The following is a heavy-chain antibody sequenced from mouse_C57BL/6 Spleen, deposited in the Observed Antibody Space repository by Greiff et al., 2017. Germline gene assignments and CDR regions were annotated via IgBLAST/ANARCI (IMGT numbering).Heavy chain of an antibody. J-gene: IGHJ1*03. CDR3: ARYLLLYWYFDV. CDR2: IYPGDGDT. Sequence: QVQLKQSGPELVKPGASVKISCKASGYAFSSSWMNWVKQRPGKGLEWIGRIYPGDGDTNYNGKFKGKATLTADKSSSTAYMQLSSLTSEDSAVYFCARYLLLYWYFDVWGTGTTVTVSS. V-gene: IGHV1-82*01. D-gene: IGHD5-1*01. CDR1: GYAFSSSW.